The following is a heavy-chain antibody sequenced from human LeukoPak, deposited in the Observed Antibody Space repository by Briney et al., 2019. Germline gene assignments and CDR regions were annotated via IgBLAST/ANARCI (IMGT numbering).Heavy chain of an antibody. CDR2: IYPGDSDT. J-gene: IGHJ6*01. V-gene: IGHV5-51*01. CDR3: ARLGEPTYRYGMEI. CDR1: GYSFVSYW. Sequence: GESRKLSCKGSGYSFVSYWLIWGPQMPGKGLEWMGIIYPGDSDTRYSPSFQGQVTISADKSINTAYLQWSSLKPSDTAMYYCARLGEPTYRYGMEIWGARATGTVSS.